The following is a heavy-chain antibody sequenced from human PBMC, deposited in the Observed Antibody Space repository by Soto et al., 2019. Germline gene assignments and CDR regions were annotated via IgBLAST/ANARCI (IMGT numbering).Heavy chain of an antibody. D-gene: IGHD3-10*01. CDR2: ISGSGGST. CDR3: AKDTMVRTRNY. CDR1: GFTFSSYA. J-gene: IGHJ4*02. V-gene: IGHV3-23*01. Sequence: GGSLRLSCAASGFTFSSYAMSWVRRAPGKGLEWVSAISGSGGSTYYADSVKGRFTISRDNSKNTLYLQMNSLRAEDTAVYYCAKDTMVRTRNYWGQGTLVTVSA.